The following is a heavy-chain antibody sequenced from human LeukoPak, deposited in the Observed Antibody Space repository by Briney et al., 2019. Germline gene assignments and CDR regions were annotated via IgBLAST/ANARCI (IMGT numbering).Heavy chain of an antibody. CDR1: GGSISSSSYY. CDR3: ARDTTGTTDV. D-gene: IGHD1-1*01. V-gene: IGHV4-39*07. J-gene: IGHJ4*02. Sequence: SETLSLTCTVFGGSISSSSYYWGWIRQPPGKGLEWIGSIYYSGSTYYNPSLKSRVTISVDTSKNQFSLKLSSVTAADTAVYYCARDTTGTTDVWGQGTLVTVSS. CDR2: IYYSGST.